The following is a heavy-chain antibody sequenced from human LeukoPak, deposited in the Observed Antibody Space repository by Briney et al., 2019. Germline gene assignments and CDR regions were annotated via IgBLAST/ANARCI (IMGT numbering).Heavy chain of an antibody. CDR2: IFPAGSGT. Sequence: RGESLKISCEASGYSFTSYGTGWVRQMPGKGLEWMGIIFPAGSGTRYSPSFQGQVTISADKSINTAYLQWSSLKASDTAIYYCARQQAVAGPGIDYWGQGTVVTVSS. V-gene: IGHV5-51*01. CDR3: ARQQAVAGPGIDY. J-gene: IGHJ4*02. D-gene: IGHD6-19*01. CDR1: GYSFTSYG.